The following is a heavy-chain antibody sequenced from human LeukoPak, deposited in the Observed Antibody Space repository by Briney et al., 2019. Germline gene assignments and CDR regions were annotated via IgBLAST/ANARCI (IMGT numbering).Heavy chain of an antibody. CDR3: ARGYSALDY. D-gene: IGHD6-13*01. V-gene: IGHV3-48*02. CDR1: GFTFSSYS. CDR2: ISSNSITI. Sequence: PGGSLRLSCAASGFTFSSYSMNWVRQAPGKGLEWVSYISSNSITIYYADSVRGRFTISRDSAKNSLYLQMNSLRDEDTAVYYCARGYSALDYWGQGTLVTVSS. J-gene: IGHJ4*02.